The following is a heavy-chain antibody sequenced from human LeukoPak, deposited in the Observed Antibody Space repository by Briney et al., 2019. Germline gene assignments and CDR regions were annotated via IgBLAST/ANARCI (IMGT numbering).Heavy chain of an antibody. CDR3: AKGFGGPVLLVTDFDL. Sequence: PGGSLRLSCAASGFTFSSYGMHWVRQAPGKGLEWAAFIRYDGSNKYYADSVKGRFTISRDNSKNTLYLQMNSLRAEVTAVYYCAKGFGGPVLLVTDFDLGGQGTLVTV. D-gene: IGHD5-18*01. J-gene: IGHJ4*02. V-gene: IGHV3-30*02. CDR2: IRYDGSNK. CDR1: GFTFSSYG.